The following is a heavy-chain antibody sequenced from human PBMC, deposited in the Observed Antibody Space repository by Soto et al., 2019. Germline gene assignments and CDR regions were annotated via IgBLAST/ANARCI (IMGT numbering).Heavy chain of an antibody. J-gene: IGHJ4*02. V-gene: IGHV3-23*01. Sequence: EVQLLESGGDLVHPGASLRLSCAASGFLSSNYAMVWGRQAPGTGLEWVSGISYSGVNTYYADSVKGRFTISSYNSKNALYLEMKSLRAGETAVYYCIQEASGHSYVRLWGRGTPVTVSS. CDR1: GFLSSNYA. CDR3: IQEASGHSYVRL. CDR2: ISYSGVNT. D-gene: IGHD5-18*01.